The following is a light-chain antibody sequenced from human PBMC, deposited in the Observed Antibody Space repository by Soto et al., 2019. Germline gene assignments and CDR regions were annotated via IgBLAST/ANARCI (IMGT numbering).Light chain of an antibody. CDR3: HQYDSSPLT. CDR2: GAS. Sequence: EIVLAQSPDTLSLSPGERATLSCRTSQSMSTNYLAWYQQKSGQPPRLLIYGASIRATGIPDRFSGSASGTDFTLNISRLEPEDFAVYYCHQYDSSPLTFGGGAKVEIK. CDR1: QSMSTNY. V-gene: IGKV3-20*01. J-gene: IGKJ4*01.